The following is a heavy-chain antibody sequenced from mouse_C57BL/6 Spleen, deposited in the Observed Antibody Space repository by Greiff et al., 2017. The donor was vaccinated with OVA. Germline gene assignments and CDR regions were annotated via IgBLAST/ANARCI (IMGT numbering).Heavy chain of an antibody. CDR2: ISSGGDYT. CDR3: TRESLNYGNNYGYFDV. J-gene: IGHJ1*03. V-gene: IGHV5-9-1*02. CDR1: GFTFSSYA. D-gene: IGHD1-1*01. Sequence: EVQGVESGEGLVKPGGSLKLSCAASGFTFSSYAMSWVRQTPEKRLEWVAYISSGGDYTYYADTVKGRFTISRDNARNTLYLQMSSLKSEDTAMYYCTRESLNYGNNYGYFDVWGTGTTVTVSS.